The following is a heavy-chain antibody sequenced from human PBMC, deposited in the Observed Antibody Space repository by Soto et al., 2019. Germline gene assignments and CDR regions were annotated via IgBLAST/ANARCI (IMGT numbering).Heavy chain of an antibody. CDR3: ARTPRVLWELHYYYYGIYV. D-gene: IGHD3-16*01. J-gene: IGHJ6*02. CDR1: GFTFSSYW. Sequence: GGSLRLSCAASGFTFSSYWMHWVRQAPGKGLVWVSRINSDGSSTSYADSVKGRFTISRDNAKNTLYLQMNSLRAEDTAVYYCARTPRVLWELHYYYYGIYVRAQGTTVTVS. CDR2: INSDGSST. V-gene: IGHV3-74*01.